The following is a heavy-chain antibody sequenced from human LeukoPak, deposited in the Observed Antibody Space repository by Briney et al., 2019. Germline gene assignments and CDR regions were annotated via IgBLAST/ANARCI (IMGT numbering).Heavy chain of an antibody. CDR1: GFTFSTYW. CDR3: ARRRGDV. CDR2: LNQDGSEK. J-gene: IGHJ6*02. Sequence: QPGGSLRLSCAASGFTFSTYWMSWVRQAPGKGLEWVAILNQDGSEKYYVDSVKGRFTISRYNAENSLYLQMNSLRVEDTAIYYCARRRGDVWGQGTTVTVSS. V-gene: IGHV3-7*05.